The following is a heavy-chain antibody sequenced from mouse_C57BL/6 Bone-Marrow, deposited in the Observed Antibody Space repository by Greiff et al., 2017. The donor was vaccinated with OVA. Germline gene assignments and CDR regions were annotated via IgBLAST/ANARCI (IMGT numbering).Heavy chain of an antibody. Sequence: DVLLVEPGAELVKPGASVKLSCKASGFTFKDYYMPWVKQRTEQGLEWIGRIDPEDGRTNYDQKFQGKATITADTSSITAYLQLSSLTSEDSAVYYCALDWKIAYWGQGTLVTVSA. J-gene: IGHJ3*01. D-gene: IGHD3-1*01. V-gene: IGHV14-2*01. CDR2: IDPEDGRT. CDR1: GFTFKDYY. CDR3: ALDWKIAY.